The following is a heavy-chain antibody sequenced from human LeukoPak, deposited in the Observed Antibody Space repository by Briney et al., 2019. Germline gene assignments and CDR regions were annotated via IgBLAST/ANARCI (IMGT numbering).Heavy chain of an antibody. Sequence: VASVKVSCKASGGTFSSYAISWVRQAPGQGLEWMGGIIPIFGTANYAQKFQGRVTITADESTSTAYMELSSLRSEDTAVYYCARDSVLPSLRLERTGAFDIWGQGTMVTVSS. CDR1: GGTFSSYA. D-gene: IGHD1-1*01. V-gene: IGHV1-69*13. CDR3: ARDSVLPSLRLERTGAFDI. J-gene: IGHJ3*02. CDR2: IIPIFGTA.